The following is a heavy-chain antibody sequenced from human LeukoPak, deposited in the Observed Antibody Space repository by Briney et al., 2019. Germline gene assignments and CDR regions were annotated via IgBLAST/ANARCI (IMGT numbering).Heavy chain of an antibody. Sequence: SETLSLTCTVSGGSISSYYWSWIRQPPGKGLEWIGYIYYSGSTYYNPSLRSRVTISVDTSKNQFSLKLSSVTAADTAVYYCARDLLHGMDVWGQGTTVTVSS. CDR2: IYYSGST. CDR3: ARDLLHGMDV. CDR1: GGSISSYY. V-gene: IGHV4-59*12. D-gene: IGHD2/OR15-2a*01. J-gene: IGHJ6*02.